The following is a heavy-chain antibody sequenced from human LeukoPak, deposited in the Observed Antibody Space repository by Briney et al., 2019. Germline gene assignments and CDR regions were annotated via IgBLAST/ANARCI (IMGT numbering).Heavy chain of an antibody. Sequence: ASVKVSCKASGYTFTSYGISWMRQAPGQGLEWMGWISAYNGNTNYAQKLQGRVTMTTDTSTSTAYMELRSLRSDDTAVYYCARTTGDLLFPSYFDYWGQGTLVTVSS. CDR1: GYTFTSYG. V-gene: IGHV1-18*01. J-gene: IGHJ4*02. CDR3: ARTTGDLLFPSYFDY. D-gene: IGHD2-21*02. CDR2: ISAYNGNT.